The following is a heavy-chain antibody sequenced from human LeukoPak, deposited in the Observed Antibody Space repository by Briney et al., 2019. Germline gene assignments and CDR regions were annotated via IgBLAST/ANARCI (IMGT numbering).Heavy chain of an antibody. J-gene: IGHJ4*02. CDR2: MNPNSGNT. V-gene: IGHV1-8*01. D-gene: IGHD6-6*01. Sequence: ASVKASCKASVYTFTIYDINWVRQATGQGLEWMGWMNPNSGNTGYAQKFQGRVTMTRNTSISTAYMELSSLRSEDTAVYYCARHSSSSLEYWGQGTLVTVSS. CDR3: ARHSSSSLEY. CDR1: VYTFTIYD.